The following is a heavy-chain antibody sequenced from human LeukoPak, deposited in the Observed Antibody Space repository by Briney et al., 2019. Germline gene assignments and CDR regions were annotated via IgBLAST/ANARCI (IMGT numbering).Heavy chain of an antibody. CDR2: MYHSGIT. D-gene: IGHD3-10*01. CDR3: ARLTPGKNWFAP. CDR1: GYSINSAYY. Sequence: SETLSLTCVVSGYSINSAYYWGWIRQPPGKALEWIGSMYHSGITYYNPSLKSRVTISVDTSKNQFSLKLNSVTAADTAVYYCARLTPGKNWFAPWGQGTLVTVSS. J-gene: IGHJ5*02. V-gene: IGHV4-38-2*01.